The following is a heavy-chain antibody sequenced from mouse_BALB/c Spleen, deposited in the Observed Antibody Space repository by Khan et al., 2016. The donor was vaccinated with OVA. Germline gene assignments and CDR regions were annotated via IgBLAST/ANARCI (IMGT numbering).Heavy chain of an antibody. CDR3: ARSGYGNPFAY. Sequence: QVQLQQPGAELGKPGASVKISCKASGYTFTSYYLYWVKQRPGQGLEWIGGINPSNGVSHFNEKFKSKATLTVDKSSSTAYMQLNSLTSEDSVVYYCARSGYGNPFAYWGQGTLVTVST. V-gene: IGHV1S81*02. J-gene: IGHJ3*01. D-gene: IGHD2-1*01. CDR2: INPSNGVS. CDR1: GYTFTSYY.